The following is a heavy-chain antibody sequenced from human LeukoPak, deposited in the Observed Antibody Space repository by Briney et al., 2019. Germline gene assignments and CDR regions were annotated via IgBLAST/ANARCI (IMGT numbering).Heavy chain of an antibody. Sequence: RASVKVSCKVSGYTLTELSMHWVRQAPGKGLEWMGGFDPEDSETIYAQKFQGRVTMTEDTSTDTAYMELSSLRSEDTAVYYCATDLYYYDSSGSLYWGQGTLVTVSS. CDR3: ATDLYYYDSSGSLY. V-gene: IGHV1-24*01. CDR1: GYTLTELS. J-gene: IGHJ4*02. D-gene: IGHD3-22*01. CDR2: FDPEDSET.